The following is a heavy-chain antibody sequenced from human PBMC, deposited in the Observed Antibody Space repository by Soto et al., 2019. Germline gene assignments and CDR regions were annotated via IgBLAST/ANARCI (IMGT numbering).Heavy chain of an antibody. Sequence: QVQLVQSGTEVKKSGASVKVSCKASGYIFTTYSIAWVRQAPGQGLEWMGWISAYNGNTNYAQKFQGRVTMTTDTSTTPAYMELTSLTSDDTAAYFCAREAIGLPATWFDPWGQGTLVTASS. V-gene: IGHV1-18*01. CDR3: AREAIGLPATWFDP. CDR2: ISAYNGNT. J-gene: IGHJ5*02. CDR1: GYIFTTYS.